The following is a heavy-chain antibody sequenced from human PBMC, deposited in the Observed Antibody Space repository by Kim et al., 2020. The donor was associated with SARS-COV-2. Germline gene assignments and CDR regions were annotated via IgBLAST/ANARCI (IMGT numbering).Heavy chain of an antibody. Sequence: GGSLRLSCAASGFTFGDYAMHWVRQAPGKGLDWVSGISWNSDTIGYADSVKVRFTISRDNAKNSLYLQMNSLRAEDTALYYCARDRYSSSSTGLVYWGQGYLVTVSS. CDR2: ISWNSDTI. CDR1: GFTFGDYA. CDR3: ARDRYSSSSTGLVY. J-gene: IGHJ4*02. V-gene: IGHV3-9*01. D-gene: IGHD6-6*01.